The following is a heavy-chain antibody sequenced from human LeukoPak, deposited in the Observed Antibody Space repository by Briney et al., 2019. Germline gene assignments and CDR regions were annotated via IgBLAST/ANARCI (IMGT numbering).Heavy chain of an antibody. D-gene: IGHD3-9*01. CDR3: ARARGRYYYYYYGMDV. Sequence: GESLKISCKGSGYSFTSYWIGWVRQMPGKGLEWVGIIYPGDSDTRYSPSFQGQVTISADKSISTAYLQWSSLKASDTAMYYCARARGRYYYYYYGMDVWGQGTTVTVSS. CDR2: IYPGDSDT. J-gene: IGHJ6*02. CDR1: GYSFTSYW. V-gene: IGHV5-51*01.